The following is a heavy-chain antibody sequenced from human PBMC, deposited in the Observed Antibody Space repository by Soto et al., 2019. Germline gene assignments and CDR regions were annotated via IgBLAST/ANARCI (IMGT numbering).Heavy chain of an antibody. V-gene: IGHV1-8*01. D-gene: IGHD3-10*02. CDR1: GYSFTNND. CDR2: MNPGSGET. J-gene: IGHJ5*02. CDR3: ARMATFCSLNWFDP. Sequence: GASVKVSCKASGYSFTNNDVSWVRQATGQGLEWMGWMNPGSGETGYAQKFQGRVTMTRDISIATAYMELSSLRSDDTAIYYCARMATFCSLNWFDPWGQGTLVTVSS.